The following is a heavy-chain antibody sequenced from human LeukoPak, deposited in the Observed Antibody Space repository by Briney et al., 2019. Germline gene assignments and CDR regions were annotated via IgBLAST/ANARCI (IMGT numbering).Heavy chain of an antibody. D-gene: IGHD3-3*01. CDR3: ARDRRYDFWSGYYNGDAFDI. Sequence: PSETLSLTCTVSGGSISSYYWSWIRQPPGKGLEWIGYIYYSGSTNYNPSLKSRVTISVDTSKNQFSLKLGSVTAADTAVYYCARDRRYDFWSGYYNGDAFDIWGQGTMVTVSS. CDR1: GGSISSYY. J-gene: IGHJ3*02. CDR2: IYYSGST. V-gene: IGHV4-59*01.